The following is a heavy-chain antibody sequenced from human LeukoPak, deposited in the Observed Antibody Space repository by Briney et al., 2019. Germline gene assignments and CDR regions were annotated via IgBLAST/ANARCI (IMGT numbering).Heavy chain of an antibody. CDR3: ARGSIVVVISPFDY. Sequence: GGSLRLSCAASGFTFSSYAMHWVRQAPGKGLEWVAVMSYNGSNKYYADSVKGRFTISRDNSKNALYLQMNSLRAEDTAVYYCARGSIVVVISPFDYWGQGTLVTVSS. D-gene: IGHD3-22*01. CDR1: GFTFSSYA. V-gene: IGHV3-30-3*01. CDR2: MSYNGSNK. J-gene: IGHJ4*02.